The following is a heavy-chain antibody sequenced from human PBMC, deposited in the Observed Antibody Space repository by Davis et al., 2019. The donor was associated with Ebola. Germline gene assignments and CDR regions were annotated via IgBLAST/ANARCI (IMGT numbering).Heavy chain of an antibody. CDR1: GGTFSSYA. CDR2: IIPIFVTS. J-gene: IGHJ6*02. D-gene: IGHD2-15*01. CDR3: ARGDLGYCSGGSCRPIYYYYGMDV. V-gene: IGHV1-69*06. Sequence: AASVKVSCKASGGTFSSYAISWVRQAPGQGLEWMGGIIPIFVTSNYAQKFQGRVTIAADKSTSTAYMELRSLRSDDTAVYYCARGDLGYCSGGSCRPIYYYYGMDVWGQGTTVTVSS.